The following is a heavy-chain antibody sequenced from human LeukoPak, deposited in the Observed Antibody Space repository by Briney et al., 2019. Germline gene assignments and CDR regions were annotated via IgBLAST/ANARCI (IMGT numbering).Heavy chain of an antibody. CDR1: GFTFSNFQ. V-gene: IGHV3-48*03. D-gene: IGHD4-23*01. Sequence: GGSLRLSCAASGFTFSNFQMNWVRQAPGKGLEWVSYISSSGSDIYYADSVRGRFTISRDNAKNSLYLQMNSLRAEETAVYYCATNSEDYWRQGTLVTVSS. CDR2: ISSSGSDI. J-gene: IGHJ4*02. CDR3: ATNSEDY.